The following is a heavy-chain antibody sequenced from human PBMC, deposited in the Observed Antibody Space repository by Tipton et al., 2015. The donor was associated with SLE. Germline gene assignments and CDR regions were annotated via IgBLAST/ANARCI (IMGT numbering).Heavy chain of an antibody. V-gene: IGHV3-9*01. CDR2: IHWNSGRI. CDR3: AKDIGAVAGDAFDI. J-gene: IGHJ3*02. CDR1: GFTFEEYA. Sequence: SLRLSCGASGFTFEEYAMHWVQQVPGKGLEWVSGIHWNSGRINYADSVKGRFTISRDNAKKSLYLQMNSLRVEDTALYYCAKDIGAVAGDAFDIWGQGTMVTVSS. D-gene: IGHD6-19*01.